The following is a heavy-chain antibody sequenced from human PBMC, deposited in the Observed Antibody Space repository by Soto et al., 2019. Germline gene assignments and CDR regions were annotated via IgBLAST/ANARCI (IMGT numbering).Heavy chain of an antibody. CDR1: GYTLTSYY. V-gene: IGHV1-46*01. D-gene: IGHD3-22*01. CDR3: ARVQGYYYDSSGYYADWFDP. CDR2: INPSGGST. J-gene: IGHJ5*02. Sequence: ASVKVSCKASGYTLTSYYMHWVRQAPGQGLEWMGIINPSGGSTSYAQKFQGRVTMTRDTSTSTVYMGLSSLRSEDTAVYYCARVQGYYYDSSGYYADWFDPWGQGTLVTVSS.